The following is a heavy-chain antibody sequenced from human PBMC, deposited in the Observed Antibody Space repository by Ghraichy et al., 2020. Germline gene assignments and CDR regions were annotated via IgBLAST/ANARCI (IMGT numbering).Heavy chain of an antibody. CDR3: TRERSGGFDH. J-gene: IGHJ4*01. CDR1: GFSFSEYW. Sequence: GGSLRLSCAASGFSFSEYWISWVRQAPGKRLEWVANIRQDGREKSYVDSVKGRFTISRDNAKNSVYLQMNSLGVEDTAVYYCTRERSGGFDHWGHGSLVTVPS. V-gene: IGHV3-7*03. CDR2: IRQDGREK. D-gene: IGHD3-10*01.